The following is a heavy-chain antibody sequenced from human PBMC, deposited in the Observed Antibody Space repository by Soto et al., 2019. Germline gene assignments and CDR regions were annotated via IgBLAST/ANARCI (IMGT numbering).Heavy chain of an antibody. CDR2: IWYDGSNK. D-gene: IGHD6-6*01. V-gene: IGHV3-33*01. CDR1: GFTFSSYG. Sequence: PGGSLRLSCAASGFTFSSYGMHWVRQAPGKGLEWVAVIWYDGSNKYYADSVKGRFTISRDNSKNTLYLQMNSLRAEDTAVYYCARGGRIEQLGNLDYWGQGTLVTVSS. J-gene: IGHJ4*02. CDR3: ARGGRIEQLGNLDY.